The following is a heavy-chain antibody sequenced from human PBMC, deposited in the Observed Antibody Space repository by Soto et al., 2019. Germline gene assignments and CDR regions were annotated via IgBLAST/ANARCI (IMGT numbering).Heavy chain of an antibody. CDR3: ARGPYSSPPNDAFDI. D-gene: IGHD6-19*01. V-gene: IGHV5-51*01. J-gene: IGHJ3*02. Sequence: PGESLKISCKGSGYSFTSYWIGWVRQMPGKGLEWMGIIYPGDSDTRYSPSFQGQVTISADKSISTAYLQWSSLKASDTAMYYCARGPYSSPPNDAFDIWGQGTMVTVSS. CDR1: GYSFTSYW. CDR2: IYPGDSDT.